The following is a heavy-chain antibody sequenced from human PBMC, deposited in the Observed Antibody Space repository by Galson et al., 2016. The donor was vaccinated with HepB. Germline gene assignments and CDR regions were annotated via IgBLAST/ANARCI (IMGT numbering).Heavy chain of an antibody. CDR3: AKAVLTRGVWFGP. CDR1: GYNFADYW. Sequence: QSGAEVTKPGESLKISCKGSGYNFADYWIGWVRQMPGKGLEWMGIIYPGDSDTRYSPSFQGQVTISADKSISTAYLQWSSLKASDTATYYCAKAVLTRGVWFGPWGQGTLVTVSS. V-gene: IGHV5-51*01. CDR2: IYPGDSDT. D-gene: IGHD4/OR15-4a*01. J-gene: IGHJ5*02.